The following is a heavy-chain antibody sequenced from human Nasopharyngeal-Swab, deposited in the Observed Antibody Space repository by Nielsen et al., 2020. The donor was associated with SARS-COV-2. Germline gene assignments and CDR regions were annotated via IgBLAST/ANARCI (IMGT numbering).Heavy chain of an antibody. CDR2: IYNTGRT. Sequence: SETLSLTCTVSGASISTHYWNWIRLPPGKGLEWIAFIYNTGRTIYNPSLQSRVTISSDTSKNQFSLKLTSVTAADMGVYFCAGGSGYRFDYWGQGALVTVSS. V-gene: IGHV4-59*08. J-gene: IGHJ4*02. CDR1: GASISTHY. CDR3: AGGSGYRFDY. D-gene: IGHD3-22*01.